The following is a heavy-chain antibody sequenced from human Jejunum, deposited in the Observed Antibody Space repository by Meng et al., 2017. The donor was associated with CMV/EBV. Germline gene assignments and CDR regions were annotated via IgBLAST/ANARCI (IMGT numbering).Heavy chain of an antibody. CDR3: ARATKPNCWEVLEY. CDR1: NGSLIGYF. Sequence: QVQLQQWGAGLLKPSETLSLTCGVYNGSLIGYFLTWIRQPPGKGLGLIGEIFRDGSTKYNPSLQSRVTMSVDTSKNHFSLNLRSVTAADTAVYFCARATKPNCWEVLEYWGQRTLVTVSS. J-gene: IGHJ4*02. D-gene: IGHD1-1*01. CDR2: IFRDGST. V-gene: IGHV4-34*12.